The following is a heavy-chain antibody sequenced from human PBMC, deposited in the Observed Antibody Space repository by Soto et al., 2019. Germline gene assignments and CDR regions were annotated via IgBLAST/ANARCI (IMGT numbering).Heavy chain of an antibody. CDR2: IYPGDSDT. CDR3: ARIEDSSTYYYYYYYMDV. J-gene: IGHJ6*03. Sequence: GESLKISCKGSGYSFTSYWIGWVRQMPGKGLEWMGIIYPGDSDTRYSPSFQGQVTISADKSVSTAYLQWSSLKASDTAMYYCARIEDSSTYYYYYYYMDVWGKGTTVTVSS. CDR1: GYSFTSYW. D-gene: IGHD2-15*01. V-gene: IGHV5-51*01.